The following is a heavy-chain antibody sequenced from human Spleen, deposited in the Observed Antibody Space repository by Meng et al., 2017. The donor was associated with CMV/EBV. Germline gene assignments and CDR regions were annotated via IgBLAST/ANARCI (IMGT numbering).Heavy chain of an antibody. CDR2: INPDSGGT. V-gene: IGHV1-2*02. CDR3: ARVKRYCTGGTCSSTGYYGMDV. D-gene: IGHD2-15*01. Sequence: ASVKVSCKASGSTFTGYHIHWVRQAPGQGLEWMGWINPDSGGTNYAQKFQGRVTMTGDTSITTAYMELSRLTSDDMAVYHCARVKRYCTGGTCSSTGYYGMDVWGQGTTVTVSS. J-gene: IGHJ6*02. CDR1: GSTFTGYH.